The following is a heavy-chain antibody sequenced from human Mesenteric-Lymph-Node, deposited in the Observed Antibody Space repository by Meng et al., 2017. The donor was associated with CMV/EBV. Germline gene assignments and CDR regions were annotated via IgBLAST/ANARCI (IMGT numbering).Heavy chain of an antibody. Sequence: GESLKISCAASGFTFSSYAMNWVRQAPGKGLEWLSHISADETTNYAASVKGRFTISRDNSKNTLYLQMNSLRAEDTAVYYCAKSRGHWQFDLWGRGTLVTVSS. J-gene: IGHJ2*01. D-gene: IGHD3-10*01. CDR3: AKSRGHWQFDL. V-gene: IGHV3-23*01. CDR1: GFTFSSYA. CDR2: ISADETT.